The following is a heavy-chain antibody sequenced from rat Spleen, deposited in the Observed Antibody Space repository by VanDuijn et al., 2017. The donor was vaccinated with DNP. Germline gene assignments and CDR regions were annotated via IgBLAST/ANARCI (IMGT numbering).Heavy chain of an antibody. V-gene: IGHV5-31*01. J-gene: IGHJ1*01. Sequence: EVQLVESGGDLVQPGRSLKLSCVASGFTFNNYWMTWIRQVPGKGLEWVASINPSGFSTYYRDSVRGRFTISRDNAKSTLYLQMNSLRSEDTATYYCARGNDGYYPDWYFDFWGPGTMVTVSS. CDR1: GFTFNNYW. CDR3: ARGNDGYYPDWYFDF. D-gene: IGHD1-12*03. CDR2: INPSGFST.